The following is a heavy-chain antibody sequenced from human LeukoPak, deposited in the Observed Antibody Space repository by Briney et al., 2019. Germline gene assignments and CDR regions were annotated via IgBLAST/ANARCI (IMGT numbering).Heavy chain of an antibody. J-gene: IGHJ3*02. CDR1: GGSISSSSYY. V-gene: IGHV4-30-4*01. CDR3: ARDRGTTTPGTFDI. Sequence: SETLSLTCTVSGGSISSSSYYWSWIRQPPGKGLEWIGYIYYSGSIYYNPSLKSRVTISVDTSKNQFSLKLSSVTAADTAVYYCARDRGTTTPGTFDIWGQGTMVTVSS. CDR2: IYYSGSI. D-gene: IGHD3-10*01.